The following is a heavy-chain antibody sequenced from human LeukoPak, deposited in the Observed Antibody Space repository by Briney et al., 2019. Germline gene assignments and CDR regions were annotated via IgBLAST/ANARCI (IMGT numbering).Heavy chain of an antibody. J-gene: IGHJ4*02. V-gene: IGHV1-2*06. D-gene: IGHD3-10*01. Sequence: ASVKVSCKASGYTFTGYYMHWVRQAPGQGLEWMGRINPNSGGTNYAQKFQGRVAMTRDTSISTAYMELSRLRSDDTAVYYCAKPHKGGSGSSPFDYWGQGTLVTVSS. CDR2: INPNSGGT. CDR1: GYTFTGYY. CDR3: AKPHKGGSGSSPFDY.